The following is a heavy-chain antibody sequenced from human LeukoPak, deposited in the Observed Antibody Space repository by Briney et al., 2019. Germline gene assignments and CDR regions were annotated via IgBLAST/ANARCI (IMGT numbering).Heavy chain of an antibody. V-gene: IGHV3-48*03. CDR1: GFTLSAYA. Sequence: PGGSLRLSCSASGFTLSAYAMNWVRQAPGKGLEWVSYISSSGSTKHYADSVKGRLTISRDNAKNSLYLQVNSLRAEDTAVYYCARGLYDSSGPLDYWGQGTLVTVSS. D-gene: IGHD3-22*01. CDR2: ISSSGSTK. CDR3: ARGLYDSSGPLDY. J-gene: IGHJ4*02.